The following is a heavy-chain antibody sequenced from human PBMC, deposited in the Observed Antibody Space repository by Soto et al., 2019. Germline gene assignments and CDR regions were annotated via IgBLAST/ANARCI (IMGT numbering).Heavy chain of an antibody. J-gene: IGHJ4*02. V-gene: IGHV3-30*04. CDR2: ISYDGSNK. D-gene: IGHD1-7*01. CDR3: ARGMGGITGTFDY. Sequence: GGSLRLSCAASGFTFSSYAMHWVRQAPGKGLEWMAVISYDGSNKYYADSVKGRFTISRDNSKNTLYLQMNSLRAEDTAVYYCARGMGGITGTFDYWGQGTLVTVSS. CDR1: GFTFSSYA.